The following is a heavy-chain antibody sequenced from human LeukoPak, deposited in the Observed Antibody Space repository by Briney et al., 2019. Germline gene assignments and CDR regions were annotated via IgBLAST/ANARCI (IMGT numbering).Heavy chain of an antibody. CDR2: ISSSSSSYI. CDR1: GFTFSSYS. CDR3: ARDGAWAIFGVVSRNDAFDI. J-gene: IGHJ3*02. Sequence: GGSLGLSCAASGFTFSSYSMNWVRQAPGKGLEWVSSISSSSSSYIYYADSVKGRFTISRDNAKNSLYLQMNSLRAEDTAVYYCARDGAWAIFGVVSRNDAFDIWGQGTMVTVSS. D-gene: IGHD3-3*01. V-gene: IGHV3-21*01.